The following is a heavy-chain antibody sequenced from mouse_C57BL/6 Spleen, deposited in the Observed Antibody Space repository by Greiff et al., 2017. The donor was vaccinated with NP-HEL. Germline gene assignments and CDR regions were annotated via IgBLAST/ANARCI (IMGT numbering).Heavy chain of an antibody. D-gene: IGHD1-1*01. CDR3: ARRVTTVVANYAMDY. V-gene: IGHV1-53*01. CDR2: INPSNGGT. CDR1: GYTFTSYW. Sequence: QVQLKESGTELVKPGASVKLSCKASGYTFTSYWMHWVKQRPGQGLEWIGNINPSNGGTNYNEKFKSKATLTVDKSSSTAYMQLSSLTSEDSAVYYCARRVTTVVANYAMDYWGQGTSVTVSS. J-gene: IGHJ4*01.